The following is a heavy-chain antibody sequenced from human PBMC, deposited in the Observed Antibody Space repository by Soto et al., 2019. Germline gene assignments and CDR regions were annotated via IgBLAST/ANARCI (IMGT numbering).Heavy chain of an antibody. CDR2: IYITGST. V-gene: IGHV4-4*07. Sequence: PSETLSLTCNVSGGATSTYYWNWIRQPAGRKLEWIGRIYITGSTNYNPSLKSRVTMSVVTSKNQFSLKLNSVTAADTAVYYCARGGRDGFDIWGQGTMVTVSS. CDR3: ARGGRDGFDI. CDR1: GGATSTYY. J-gene: IGHJ3*02.